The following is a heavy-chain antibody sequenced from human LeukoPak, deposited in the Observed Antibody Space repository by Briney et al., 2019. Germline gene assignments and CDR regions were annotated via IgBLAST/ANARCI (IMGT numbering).Heavy chain of an antibody. CDR3: ARDSGAEYYDIFPLLDY. Sequence: SETLSLTCTVSGGSISNYYWSWIRQPAGKGLEWIGRIYSSGSTDYNPSLKSRVTMSVDTSKNQFSLKLSSVTAADTAVYYCARDSGAEYYDIFPLLDYWGQGTLVTVSS. CDR1: GGSISNYY. J-gene: IGHJ4*02. D-gene: IGHD3-9*01. V-gene: IGHV4-4*07. CDR2: IYSSGST.